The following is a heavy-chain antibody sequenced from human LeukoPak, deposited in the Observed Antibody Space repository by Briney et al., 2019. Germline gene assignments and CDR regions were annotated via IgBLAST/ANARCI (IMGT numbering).Heavy chain of an antibody. CDR1: GGSISSSSYY. CDR3: ARYGSGSYREFDS. V-gene: IGHV4-39*07. D-gene: IGHD3-10*01. J-gene: IGHJ4*02. Sequence: SETLSLTCTVSGGSISSSSYYWDWIRQPPGKGLEWIGTIYYSGTTYYNPSLKSRVTISVDTSKNQFSLKLSSVTAADTAVYYCARYGSGSYREFDSWGQGTLVTVSS. CDR2: IYYSGTT.